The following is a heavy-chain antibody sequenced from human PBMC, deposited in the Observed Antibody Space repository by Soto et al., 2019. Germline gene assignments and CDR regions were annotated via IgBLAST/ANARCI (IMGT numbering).Heavy chain of an antibody. V-gene: IGHV4-39*01. Sequence: PSETLSLTCTVSGGSVSSNSYSWGWIRKSPGKGLEWIGTIYSTDNTYYNPSLLSRVTISVDTSMNEFSLRLRSVTDADTAVYYCARLGAYYQSLDPWGPGTLVTVS. CDR1: GGSVSSNSYS. D-gene: IGHD2-21*01. CDR2: IYSTDNT. CDR3: ARLGAYYQSLDP. J-gene: IGHJ5*02.